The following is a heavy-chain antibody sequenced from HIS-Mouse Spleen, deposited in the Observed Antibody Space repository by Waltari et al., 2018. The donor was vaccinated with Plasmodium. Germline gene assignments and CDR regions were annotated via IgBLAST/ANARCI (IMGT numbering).Heavy chain of an antibody. CDR1: GFSLSTSGMC. Sequence: QVTLRESGPALVKPTQTLTLTCTFPGFSLSTSGMCVSWIGQPPGKALEWLARLAWDDDKYYSTSLKTRLTISKDTSKNQVVLTMTNMDPVDTATYYCARHKKRGQLVRGYFDYWGQGTLVTVSS. CDR2: LAWDDDK. V-gene: IGHV2-70*15. CDR3: ARHKKRGQLVRGYFDY. J-gene: IGHJ4*02. D-gene: IGHD6-6*01.